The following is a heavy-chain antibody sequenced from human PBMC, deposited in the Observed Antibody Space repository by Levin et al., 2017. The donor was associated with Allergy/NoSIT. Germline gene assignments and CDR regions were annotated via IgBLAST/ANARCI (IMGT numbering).Heavy chain of an antibody. J-gene: IGHJ6*02. CDR1: GYTFTSYY. V-gene: IGHV1-46*01. D-gene: IGHD3-3*01. CDR2: INPSGGST. Sequence: ASVKVSCKASGYTFTSYYMHWVRQAPGQGLEWMGIINPSGGSTSYAQKFQGRVTMTRGTSTSTVYMELSSLRSEDTAVYYCARSVAGLGTIFGVVITHYYYDYGMDGWGQGTTVTVSS. CDR3: ARSVAGLGTIFGVVITHYYYDYGMDG.